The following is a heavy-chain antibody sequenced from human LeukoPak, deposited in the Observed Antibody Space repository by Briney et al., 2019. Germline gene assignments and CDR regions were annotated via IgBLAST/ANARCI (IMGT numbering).Heavy chain of an antibody. V-gene: IGHV4-59*01. J-gene: IGHJ3*02. CDR2: IDYSATT. CDR1: GGSISTYY. D-gene: IGHD1-26*01. Sequence: SETLSLTCTVSGGSISTYYWSWIRQPPGKGLEWIAYIDYSATTNYNPSLKSRVTISVDTSKNQFSLRLSSVTAADTAVYYCARDSRRELLHAFDIWGQGTMVTVSS. CDR3: ARDSRRELLHAFDI.